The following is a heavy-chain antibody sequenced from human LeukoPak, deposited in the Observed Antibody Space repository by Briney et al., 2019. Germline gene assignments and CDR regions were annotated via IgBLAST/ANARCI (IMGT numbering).Heavy chain of an antibody. Sequence: NPSETLSLTCTVSGGSISSSSYYWGWIRQPPGKGLEWIGSIYYSGSTYYNPSLKSRVTISVDTSKNQFSLKLSSVTAADTAVYYCARGVIATGGNDFDYWGQGTLVTVSS. CDR2: IYYSGST. CDR3: ARGVIATGGNDFDY. J-gene: IGHJ4*02. CDR1: GGSISSSSYY. D-gene: IGHD6-13*01. V-gene: IGHV4-39*07.